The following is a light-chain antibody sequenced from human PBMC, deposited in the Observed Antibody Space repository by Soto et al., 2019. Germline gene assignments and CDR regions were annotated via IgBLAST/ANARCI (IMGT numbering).Light chain of an antibody. CDR3: SSYTTSSTLV. J-gene: IGLJ3*02. CDR2: EVS. V-gene: IGLV2-14*01. Sequence: QSALTQPASVSGSPGQSITISCTGTSSDIGRYNYVSWYQQHPGKAPKLMIYEVSNRPSGISNRFSASKSGNTASLIISGLQAEDEADYYCSSYTTSSTLVFGGGTKLTVL. CDR1: SSDIGRYNY.